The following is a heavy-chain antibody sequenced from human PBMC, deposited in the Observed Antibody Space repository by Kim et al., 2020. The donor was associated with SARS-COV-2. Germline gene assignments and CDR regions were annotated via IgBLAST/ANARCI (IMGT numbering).Heavy chain of an antibody. J-gene: IGHJ5*02. CDR3: AREMGSFDP. Sequence: GNTNYTQKLQCRVTMTTDTSTSTAYMELRSLGSDDTAVYYCAREMGSFDPWGQGTLVTVSS. CDR2: GNT. D-gene: IGHD2-8*01. V-gene: IGHV1-18*01.